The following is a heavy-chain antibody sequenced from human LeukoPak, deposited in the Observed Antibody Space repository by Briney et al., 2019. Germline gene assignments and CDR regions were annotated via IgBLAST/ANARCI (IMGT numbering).Heavy chain of an antibody. CDR2: IYPGDSDT. CDR1: GYSFTSYW. Sequence: PGESLKISCKGSGYSFTSYWIGWVRQMPGKGLEWMGIIYPGDSDTRYSPSFQGQVTISADKSIGTAYLQWSSLKASDTAMYYCARQNFWSGYYTPPYYYYYYMDVWGKGTTVTVSS. CDR3: ARQNFWSGYYTPPYYYYYYMDV. V-gene: IGHV5-51*01. D-gene: IGHD3-3*01. J-gene: IGHJ6*03.